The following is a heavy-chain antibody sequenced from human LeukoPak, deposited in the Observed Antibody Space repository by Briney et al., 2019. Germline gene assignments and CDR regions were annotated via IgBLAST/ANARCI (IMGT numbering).Heavy chain of an antibody. V-gene: IGHV4-34*01. CDR1: GGSVSGYY. CDR3: ARDASGYYDSGTYYNVYMDV. D-gene: IGHD3-10*01. Sequence: SETLSLTCAVYGGSVSGYYWSWIRQPPGKGLEWIGEINHSGSTNYNPSLKSRVTISVDTSKNQFSLNLSSMTAADTAVYYCARDASGYYDSGTYYNVYMDVWGKGTTVTISS. J-gene: IGHJ6*03. CDR2: INHSGST.